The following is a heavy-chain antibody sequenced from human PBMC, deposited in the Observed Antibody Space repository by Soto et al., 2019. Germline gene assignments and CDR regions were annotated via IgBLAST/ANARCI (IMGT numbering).Heavy chain of an antibody. CDR1: GYTFTSYA. V-gene: IGHV1-3*01. CDR2: INAGNGNT. Sequence: ASVKVSCTASGYTFTSYAMHWVRQAPGQRLEWMGWINAGNGNTKYSQKFQGRVTITRDTSASTAYMELSSLRSEDTAVYYCARGVGSGLSDHWGQGTLVTVSS. J-gene: IGHJ4*02. D-gene: IGHD1-26*01. CDR3: ARGVGSGLSDH.